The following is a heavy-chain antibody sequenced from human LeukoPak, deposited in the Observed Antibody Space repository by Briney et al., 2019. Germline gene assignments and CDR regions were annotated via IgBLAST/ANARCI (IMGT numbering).Heavy chain of an antibody. CDR2: INPNSGGT. CDR3: ARGGLIVVVPAAMIGHGGTTLLDSSNWFDP. V-gene: IGHV1-2*02. Sequence: ASVKVSCKASGYTFTGYYMHWVRQAPGQGLEWMGWINPNSGGTNYAQKFQGRVTMTRDTSISTAYMELSRLRSDDTAVYYCARGGLIVVVPAAMIGHGGTTLLDSSNWFDPWGQGTLVTVSS. D-gene: IGHD2-2*01. CDR1: GYTFTGYY. J-gene: IGHJ5*02.